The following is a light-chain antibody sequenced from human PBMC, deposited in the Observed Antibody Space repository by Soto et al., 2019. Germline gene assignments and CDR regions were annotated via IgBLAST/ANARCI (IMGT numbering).Light chain of an antibody. V-gene: IGLV2-14*01. Sequence: QSALTQPASLSGSPGQSITIACTGTSIDIGAYDYVSWFQQHPGKAPKLMISEVNNRPSGVSNRFSGSKSGNTAYLTISGLQVEAEAEYFCFSFTTTRTHVFGTGTKVTVL. CDR3: FSFTTTRTHV. J-gene: IGLJ1*01. CDR2: EVN. CDR1: SIDIGAYDY.